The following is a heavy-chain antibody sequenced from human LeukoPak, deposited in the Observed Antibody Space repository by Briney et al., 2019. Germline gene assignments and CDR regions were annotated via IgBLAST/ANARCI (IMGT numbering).Heavy chain of an antibody. CDR3: ARDSIYSSGWFNYFDY. D-gene: IGHD6-19*01. J-gene: IGHJ4*02. CDR1: GFTFSSYS. V-gene: IGHV3-21*01. CDR2: ISSSSYI. Sequence: GGSLRLSCAASGFTFSSYSMDWVRQAPGKGLEWVSSISSSSYIYYADSVKGRFTISRDNAKNSLYLQMNSLRAEDTAVYYCARDSIYSSGWFNYFDYWGQGTLVTVSS.